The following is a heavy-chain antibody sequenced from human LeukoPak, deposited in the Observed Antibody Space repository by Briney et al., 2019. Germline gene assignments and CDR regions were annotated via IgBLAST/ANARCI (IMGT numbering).Heavy chain of an antibody. CDR1: GYTFTSYG. J-gene: IGHJ6*02. CDR2: ISAYNGNT. Sequence: ASVKVSCKASGYTFTSYGISWVRQAPGQGLEWMGWISAYNGNTKHAQNLQGRVTMTTDISTSTAYMELRSLRSDDTAVYYCARPGADCGSAGCYTYPYYGLDVWGQGTTVTVSS. V-gene: IGHV1-18*01. CDR3: ARPGADCGSAGCYTYPYYGLDV. D-gene: IGHD2-2*02.